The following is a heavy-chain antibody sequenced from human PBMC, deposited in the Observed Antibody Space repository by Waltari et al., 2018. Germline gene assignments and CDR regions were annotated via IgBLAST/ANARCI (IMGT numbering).Heavy chain of an antibody. Sequence: QVQLQESGPGLVKPSETLSLTCAVSGYSISSGYYWGWIRQPPGKGLEWIGSIYHSGSTYYNPSLKSRVTISVDTSKNQFSLKLSSVTAADTAVYYCARSGGCITGTTDFDYWGQGTLVTVSS. J-gene: IGHJ4*02. D-gene: IGHD1-7*01. CDR2: IYHSGST. CDR1: GYSISSGYY. V-gene: IGHV4-38-2*01. CDR3: ARSGGCITGTTDFDY.